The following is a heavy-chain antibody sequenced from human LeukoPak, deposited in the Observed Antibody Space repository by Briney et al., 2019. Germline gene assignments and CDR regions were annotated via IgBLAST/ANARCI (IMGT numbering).Heavy chain of an antibody. CDR3: YCGQPYFDY. Sequence: PGGSLRLSCAASGFTFSDYYWGWIRQPPGKGLEWIGSIYHSGSTYYNPSLKSRVTISVDTSKNQFSLKLSSVTAADTAVYYCYCGQPYFDYWGQGTLVTVSS. J-gene: IGHJ4*02. CDR2: IYHSGST. V-gene: IGHV4-38-2*01. CDR1: GFTFSDYY. D-gene: IGHD2-21*01.